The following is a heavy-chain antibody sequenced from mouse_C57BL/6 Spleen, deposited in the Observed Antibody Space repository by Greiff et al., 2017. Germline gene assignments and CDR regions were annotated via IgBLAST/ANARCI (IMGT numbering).Heavy chain of an antibody. Sequence: LQESGPELVKPGASVKLSCKASGYTFTSYDINWVKQRPGQGLEWIGWIYPGDGSTKYNEKFKGKATLTVDTSSSTAYMELHSLTSEDSAVYFCARHDYYGSSYDAMDYWGQGTSVTVSS. CDR3: ARHDYYGSSYDAMDY. D-gene: IGHD1-1*01. J-gene: IGHJ4*01. V-gene: IGHV1-85*01. CDR1: GYTFTSYD. CDR2: IYPGDGST.